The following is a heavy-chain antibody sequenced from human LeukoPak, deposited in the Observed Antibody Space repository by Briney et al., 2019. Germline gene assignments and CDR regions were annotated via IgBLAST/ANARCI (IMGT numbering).Heavy chain of an antibody. CDR1: GFSFTSYG. J-gene: IGHJ4*02. CDR2: IWYDGSNK. CDR3: ARAYSSSWYGGGYYFDY. Sequence: GGSLRLSCAVSGFSFTSYGMHWVRQAPGKGLEWVAVIWYDGSNKYYADSVKGRFTISRDNSKNTLYLQMNSLRAEDTAVYYCARAYSSSWYGGGYYFDYWGQGTLVTVSS. D-gene: IGHD6-13*01. V-gene: IGHV3-33*01.